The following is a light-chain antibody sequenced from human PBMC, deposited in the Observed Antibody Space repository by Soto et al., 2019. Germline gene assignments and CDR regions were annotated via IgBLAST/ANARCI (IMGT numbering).Light chain of an antibody. V-gene: IGLV1-44*01. Sequence: QSVLTQPPSASGTPGQRVTISCSGSSSNIGSHTVNWYQQLPGTAPKLLIYSNTHRPSGVPDRFSGSKSGTSASLAISGLQSEDEADYCCAAWDDSLNGRVFGTGTKLTVL. J-gene: IGLJ1*01. CDR1: SSNIGSHT. CDR3: AAWDDSLNGRV. CDR2: SNT.